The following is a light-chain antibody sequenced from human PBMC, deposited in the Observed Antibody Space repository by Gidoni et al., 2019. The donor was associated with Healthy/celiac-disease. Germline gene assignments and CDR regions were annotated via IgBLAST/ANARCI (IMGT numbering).Light chain of an antibody. J-gene: IGKJ2*01. CDR3: QQYNNWPRT. V-gene: IGKV3-15*01. CDR1: QSVSSN. Sequence: EIVMTQSPATLSVSPGERATLSCRASQSVSSNLAWYQQKPGQAPRLLIYGASTRSTVIPARCSGSGSGTEFTLTISSLQSEDFAVYCCQQYNNWPRTFGQGTKLEIK. CDR2: GAS.